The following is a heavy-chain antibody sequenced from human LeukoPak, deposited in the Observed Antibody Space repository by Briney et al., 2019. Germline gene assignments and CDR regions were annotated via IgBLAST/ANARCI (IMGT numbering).Heavy chain of an antibody. J-gene: IGHJ4*02. V-gene: IGHV4-34*01. CDR3: ARDKFCCDTGSCNIGLFDF. Sequence: SETLSLTCGVFGGSFSGYYWTWLRQPPGKGLEWIGQINHRGSSHYNPSLRGRVTISVDTSKTQFSLKLTSVAAADTAVYYCARDKFCCDTGSCNIGLFDFWGEGALVTVSS. CDR1: GGSFSGYY. CDR2: INHRGSS. D-gene: IGHD2/OR15-2a*01.